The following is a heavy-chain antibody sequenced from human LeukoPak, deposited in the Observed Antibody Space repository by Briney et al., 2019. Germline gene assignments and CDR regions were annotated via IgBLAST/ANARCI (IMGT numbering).Heavy chain of an antibody. CDR1: GFTFSSYV. D-gene: IGHD2-15*01. CDR3: ASKGVVAATRFAFDI. V-gene: IGHV3-23*01. Sequence: GGSLRLSCAASGFTFSSYVMSWVRQAPGKGLEWVSAISGSGGSTYYADSVKGRFTISRDNSKNTLYLQMNSLRAEDTAVYYCASKGVVAATRFAFDIWGQGTMVTVSS. CDR2: ISGSGGST. J-gene: IGHJ3*02.